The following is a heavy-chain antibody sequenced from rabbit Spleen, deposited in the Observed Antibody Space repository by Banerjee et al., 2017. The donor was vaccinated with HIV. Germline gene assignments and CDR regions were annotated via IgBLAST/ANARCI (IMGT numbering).Heavy chain of an antibody. CDR3: VRGASSSGYYSL. CDR1: GFDFSSYG. CDR2: IDAVFGTT. Sequence: QEQLMESGGGLVQPGGSLKLSCKASGFDFSSYGVSWVRQAPGKGLEWIGYIDAVFGTTYYARWVNGRFTISSHNAQNTLYLQLNSLTAADTATYFCVRGASSSGYYSLWGQGTLVTVS. J-gene: IGHJ3*01. D-gene: IGHD1-1*01. V-gene: IGHV1S47*01.